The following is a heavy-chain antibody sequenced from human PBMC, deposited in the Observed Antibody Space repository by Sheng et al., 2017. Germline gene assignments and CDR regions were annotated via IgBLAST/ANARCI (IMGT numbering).Heavy chain of an antibody. Sequence: EVQLVESGGGLIQPGGSLRLSCAASGFTVSNNFMSWVRQAPGKGLEWVSVIYSGGSTYYADSVKGRFTISRDNSKNTLYLQMNSLRAEDTAVYYCARTWRGIGGSGSYVQYGMDVWGQGTTVTVSS. CDR2: IYSGGST. J-gene: IGHJ6*02. CDR1: GFTVSNNF. D-gene: IGHD3-10*01. CDR3: ARTWRGIGGSGSYVQYGMDV. V-gene: IGHV3-53*01.